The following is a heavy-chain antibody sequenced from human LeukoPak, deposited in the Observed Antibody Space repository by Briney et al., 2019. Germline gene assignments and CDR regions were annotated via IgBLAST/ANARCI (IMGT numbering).Heavy chain of an antibody. D-gene: IGHD2-2*01. J-gene: IGHJ4*02. CDR1: GFTFSSYS. CDR3: AGVALKYCSSTSCYAGDY. V-gene: IGHV3-21*01. CDR2: ISSSSSYI. Sequence: GGSLRLSCAASGFTFSSYSMNWVRQAPGKGLEWVSSISSSSSYISYADSVKGRFTISRDNAKNSLYLQMNSLRAEDTSVYYCAGVALKYCSSTSCYAGDYWGQGTLVTVSS.